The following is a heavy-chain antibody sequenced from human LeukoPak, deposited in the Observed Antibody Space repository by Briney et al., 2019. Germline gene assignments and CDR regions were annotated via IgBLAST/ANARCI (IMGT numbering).Heavy chain of an antibody. Sequence: HPGGSLRLSCAASGFTVSSNYMSWVRQAPGKGLEWVSVIYSGGSTYYADSVKGRFTISRDNSKNTLYLQMNSLRAEDTAVYYCARVHSSSWYRVNWFDPWGQGTLVTVSS. CDR1: GFTVSSNY. V-gene: IGHV3-66*01. J-gene: IGHJ5*02. D-gene: IGHD6-13*01. CDR2: IYSGGST. CDR3: ARVHSSSWYRVNWFDP.